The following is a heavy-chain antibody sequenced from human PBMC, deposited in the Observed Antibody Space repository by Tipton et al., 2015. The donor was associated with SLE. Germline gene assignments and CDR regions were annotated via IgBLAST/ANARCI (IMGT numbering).Heavy chain of an antibody. D-gene: IGHD4/OR15-4a*01. V-gene: IGHV4-34*01. Sequence: TLSLTCAVYGGSFSGYYWSWIRLPPGKGLEWIGEINHSGSTNYNPSLKSRVTISVDTSKNQFSLKLSSVTAADTAVYYCVRQGGTMGPYHRIDFWGQGTTVTVSS. CDR2: INHSGST. CDR3: VRQGGTMGPYHRIDF. J-gene: IGHJ6*02. CDR1: GGSFSGYY.